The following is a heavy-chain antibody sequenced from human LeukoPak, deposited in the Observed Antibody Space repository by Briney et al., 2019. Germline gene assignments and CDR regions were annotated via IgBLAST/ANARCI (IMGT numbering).Heavy chain of an antibody. D-gene: IGHD4-17*01. V-gene: IGHV7-4-1*02. CDR2: INTNTGNP. CDR1: GYTFTSYA. CDR3: ARRHYGDYERGFDY. J-gene: IGHJ4*02. Sequence: ASVKVSCKASGYTFTSYAMNGVRQAPGQGLEWMGWINTNTGNPRHAQGFTGRFVFSLDTSVSTAYLQISSLKAEHTAVYYCARRHYGDYERGFDYWGQGTLVTVSS.